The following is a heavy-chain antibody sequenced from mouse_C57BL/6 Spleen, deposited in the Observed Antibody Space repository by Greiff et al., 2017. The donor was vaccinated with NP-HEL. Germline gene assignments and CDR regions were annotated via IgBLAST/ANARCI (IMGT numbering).Heavy chain of an antibody. D-gene: IGHD1-1*02. J-gene: IGHJ2*01. CDR2: IDPETGGT. CDR3: TGPYGCYFDY. V-gene: IGHV1-15*01. CDR1: GYTFTDYE. Sequence: VQLQQSGAELVRPGASVTLSCKASGYTFTDYEMHWVKQTPVHGLEWIGAIDPETGGTAYNQKFKGKAILTADKSSSTAYMELRSLTSEDSAVYYCTGPYGCYFDYWGQGTTLTVSS.